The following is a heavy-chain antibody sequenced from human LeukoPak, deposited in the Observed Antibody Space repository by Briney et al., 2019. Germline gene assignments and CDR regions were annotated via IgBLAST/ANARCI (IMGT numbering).Heavy chain of an antibody. V-gene: IGHV4-34*01. D-gene: IGHD6-13*01. Sequence: KPSETLSLTCAVYGGSFSGYYWSWIRQPPGKGLEWIGEINHSGSTNYNPSLKSRVTISVDTSKNQFSLKLSSVTAADTAVYYCARALGIARNAFDIWGQGTMVTVSS. CDR3: ARALGIARNAFDI. CDR2: INHSGST. CDR1: GGSFSGYY. J-gene: IGHJ3*02.